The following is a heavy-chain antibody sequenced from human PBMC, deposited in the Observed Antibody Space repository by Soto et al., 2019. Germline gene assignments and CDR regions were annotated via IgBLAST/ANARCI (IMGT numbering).Heavy chain of an antibody. CDR3: ARDAYYGDYYYYYGMDV. V-gene: IGHV3-48*02. J-gene: IGHJ6*02. Sequence: EVQLVESGGGLVQPGGSLRLSCAASGFTFSSYSMNWVRQAPGKGLEWVSYISSSSSTIYYADSVKGRFTISRDNAKNSLYLQMNSLRDEDTAVYYCARDAYYGDYYYYYGMDVWGQGTTVTVSS. CDR1: GFTFSSYS. D-gene: IGHD4-17*01. CDR2: ISSSSSTI.